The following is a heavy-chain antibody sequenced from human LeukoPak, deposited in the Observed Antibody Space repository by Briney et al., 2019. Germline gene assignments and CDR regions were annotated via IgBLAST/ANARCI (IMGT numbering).Heavy chain of an antibody. J-gene: IGHJ4*02. D-gene: IGHD3-22*01. CDR2: IIPIFGTA. V-gene: IGHV1-69*06. CDR3: ARAISDSTGYYAYYFDS. Sequence: SVKVSCKASGGTFSSYAISWVRQAPGQGLEWMGGIIPIFGTANYAQKFQGRVTITADNSISTAYMELNSLTSEDTAVYYCARAISDSTGYYAYYFDSWGQGTLVTVSS. CDR1: GGTFSSYA.